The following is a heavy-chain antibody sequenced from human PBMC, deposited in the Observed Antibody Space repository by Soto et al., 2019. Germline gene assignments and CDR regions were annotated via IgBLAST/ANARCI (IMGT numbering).Heavy chain of an antibody. D-gene: IGHD1-1*01. CDR2: IKEDGSEQ. CDR3: ARLYGGTYFDH. J-gene: IGHJ4*02. Sequence: VQPGGSLRLSCAVSGFTFSNFWMYWVRHTPGKGLECVANIKEDGSEQYYVDSVKGRFTISRDNAKNSLYLQMKSLRAEDTAIDYCARLYGGTYFDHWGQGTPVTVSS. CDR1: GFTFSNFW. V-gene: IGHV3-7*01.